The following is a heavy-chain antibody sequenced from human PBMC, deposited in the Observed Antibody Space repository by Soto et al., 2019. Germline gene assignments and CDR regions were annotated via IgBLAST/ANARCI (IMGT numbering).Heavy chain of an antibody. Sequence: ASVKVSCKVSGYTLTELSMHWVRQAPGKGLEWMGNFDPENGETIYAERFRGRVTLAEDTSTDTAYMELSSLTSEDTAVYYCVTAVGYSLDPYNMDVWGQGTTVTVSS. CDR2: FDPENGET. J-gene: IGHJ6*02. D-gene: IGHD2-2*03. V-gene: IGHV1-24*01. CDR3: VTAVGYSLDPYNMDV. CDR1: GYTLTELS.